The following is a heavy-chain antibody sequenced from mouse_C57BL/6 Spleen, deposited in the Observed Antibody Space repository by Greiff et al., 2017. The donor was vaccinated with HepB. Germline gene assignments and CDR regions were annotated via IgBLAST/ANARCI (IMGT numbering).Heavy chain of an antibody. CDR2: IYPGSGNT. Sequence: QVQLQQSGAELVRPGASVKLSCKASGYTFTDYYINWVKQRPGQGLEWIARIYPGSGNTYYNEKFKGKATLTAEKSSSTAYMQLSSLTSEDSAVYFCARGQLRLGYYFDYWGQGTTLTVSS. V-gene: IGHV1-76*01. CDR3: ARGQLRLGYYFDY. D-gene: IGHD3-2*02. CDR1: GYTFTDYY. J-gene: IGHJ2*01.